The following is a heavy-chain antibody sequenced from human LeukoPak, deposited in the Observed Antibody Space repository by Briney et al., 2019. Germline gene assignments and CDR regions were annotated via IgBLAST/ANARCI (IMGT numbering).Heavy chain of an antibody. Sequence: PGGSLRLSCAASGFTFSNYWMYWVRQAPGKGLVWVSQIKSDGNITNYADSVKGRFTISRDNSKNTLYLQMNSLRAEDTAVYYCAKSRLGSPYDYWGQGTLVTVSS. V-gene: IGHV3-74*01. CDR2: IKSDGNIT. CDR1: GFTFSNYW. J-gene: IGHJ4*02. D-gene: IGHD3-16*01. CDR3: AKSRLGSPYDY.